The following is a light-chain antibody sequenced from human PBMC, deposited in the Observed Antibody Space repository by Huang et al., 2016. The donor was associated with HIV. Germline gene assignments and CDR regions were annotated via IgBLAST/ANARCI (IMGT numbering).Light chain of an antibody. CDR2: LGS. CDR1: QSLLHSNGYNF. V-gene: IGKV2-28*01. J-gene: IGKJ1*01. CDR3: MQSLRIPWT. Sequence: DIVMTQSPLSLPVTPGEPASISCRSSQSLLHSNGYNFLDWYLQKPGQSPQLLIYLGSNRASGVPYRFSGSGSGTDFTLKISKVEAEDVGVYYCMQSLRIPWTFGQGTKVEI.